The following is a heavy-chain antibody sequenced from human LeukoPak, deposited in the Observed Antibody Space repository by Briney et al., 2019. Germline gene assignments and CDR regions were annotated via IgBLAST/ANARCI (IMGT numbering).Heavy chain of an antibody. J-gene: IGHJ3*02. CDR1: GGTFSSYT. CDR2: IIPIFGTA. V-gene: IGHV1-69*05. D-gene: IGHD2-15*01. Sequence: GASVKVSCKASGGTFSSYTISWVRQAPGQGLEWMGGIIPIFGTANYAQKFQGRVTITTDESTSTAYMELSSLRSEDTAVYYCALGEDVIVVVVAAKEDAFDIWGQGTMVTVSS. CDR3: ALGEDVIVVVVAAKEDAFDI.